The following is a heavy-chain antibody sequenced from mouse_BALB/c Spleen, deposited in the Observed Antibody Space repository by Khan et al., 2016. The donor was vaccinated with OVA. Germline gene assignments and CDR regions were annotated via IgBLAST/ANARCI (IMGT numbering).Heavy chain of an antibody. CDR2: IHYSGTT. J-gene: IGHJ1*01. CDR3: ARSGTTVVPYWYFDV. Sequence: VQLKESGPDLVKPSQSLSLTCTVTGYSITSGYSWHWIRQFPGNKLEWMGYIHYSGTTNYNPSLKSRISITRDTSKNQFFLQLNSVTPEDTATYYCARSGTTVVPYWYFDVWGAGTTVTVSS. D-gene: IGHD1-1*01. CDR1: GYSITSGYS. V-gene: IGHV3-1*02.